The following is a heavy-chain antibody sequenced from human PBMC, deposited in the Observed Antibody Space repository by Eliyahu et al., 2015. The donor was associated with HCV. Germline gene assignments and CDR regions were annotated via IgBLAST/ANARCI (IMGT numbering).Heavy chain of an antibody. D-gene: IGHD3-22*01. CDR2: ISYDGSNK. J-gene: IGHJ4*02. Sequence: QVQLVESGGGVVQPGRXLRLSCAASGFIFXXYGMHWVRQAPGKGLEWVAVISYDGSNKYXADSVKGRFTISRDNSKNTLYLQMSSLRAEDTAVYSCAKGQSGYDSSGYYFDYWGQGTLVTVSS. V-gene: IGHV3-30*18. CDR3: AKGQSGYDSSGYYFDY. CDR1: GFIFXXYG.